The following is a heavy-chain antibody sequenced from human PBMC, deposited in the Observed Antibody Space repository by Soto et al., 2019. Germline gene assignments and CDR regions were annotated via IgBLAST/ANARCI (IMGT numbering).Heavy chain of an antibody. CDR3: ARALKDTVMAHHAFDI. CDR2: IYPGDSDT. J-gene: IGHJ3*02. Sequence: GESLKISCKGSGYIFTSHWIGWVRQMPGKGLEWLGIIYPGDSDTRYSPSFQGQVTISADKSITTAYLQWSSLKASDTAMYYFARALKDTVMAHHAFDIWGQGTMVTVSS. CDR1: GYIFTSHW. V-gene: IGHV5-51*01. D-gene: IGHD5-18*01.